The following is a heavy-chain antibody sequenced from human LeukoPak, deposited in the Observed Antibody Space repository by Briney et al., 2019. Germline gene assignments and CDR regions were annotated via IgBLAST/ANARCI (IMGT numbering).Heavy chain of an antibody. V-gene: IGHV1-2*02. CDR3: ARGAWGFDS. J-gene: IGHJ4*02. CDR2: INPHSGGR. CDR1: GYTFTTYA. D-gene: IGHD3-16*01. Sequence: ASVKVSCKASGYTFTTYAMNWVRQAPGQGLEWMGWINPHSGGRNSAQKFQGRVTMTRDMSISTASMELSRLTFDDTAIFYCARGAWGFDSWGQGTLVTVSS.